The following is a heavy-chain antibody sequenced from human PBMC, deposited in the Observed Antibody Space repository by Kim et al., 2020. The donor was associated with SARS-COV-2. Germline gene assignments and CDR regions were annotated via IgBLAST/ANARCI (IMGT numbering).Heavy chain of an antibody. CDR2: INPSGGST. D-gene: IGHD3-22*01. V-gene: IGHV1-46*01. CDR1: GYTFTSYY. Sequence: ASVKVSCKASGYTFTSYYMHWVRQAPGQGLEWMGIINPSGGSTSYAQKFQGRVTMTRDTSTSTVYMELSSLRSEDTAVYYCARDYYDSSGYYPLYYYYYGMDVWGQGTTVTVSS. J-gene: IGHJ6*02. CDR3: ARDYYDSSGYYPLYYYYYGMDV.